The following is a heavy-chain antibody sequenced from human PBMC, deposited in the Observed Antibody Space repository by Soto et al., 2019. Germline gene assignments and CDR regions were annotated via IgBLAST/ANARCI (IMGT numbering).Heavy chain of an antibody. J-gene: IGHJ6*02. CDR3: ARGFXVLRYFDWFIDYYGMDV. V-gene: IGHV4-34*01. CDR2: INHSGST. Sequence: SETLSLTCAVYGGSFSCYYWSWIRQPPGKGLEWIGEINHSGSTNYNPSLKSRVTISVDTSKNQFSLKLSSVTAADTAVYYCARGFXVLRYFDWFIDYYGMDVWGQGTTVTVSS. D-gene: IGHD3-9*01. CDR1: GGSFSCYY.